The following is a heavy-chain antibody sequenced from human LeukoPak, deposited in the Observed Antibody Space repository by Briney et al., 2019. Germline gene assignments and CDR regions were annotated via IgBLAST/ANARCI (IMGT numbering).Heavy chain of an antibody. Sequence: GGSLRLSCAASGFTFSSYAMSWVRQAPGKGLEWVSAISGSGGSTYYADAVHGRFTVSRDNAKYSLYLQMNSLRAEDTAVYYCARGSITMVRGVIITSYYYYYGMDVWGQGTTVTVSS. J-gene: IGHJ6*02. V-gene: IGHV3-23*01. CDR2: ISGSGGST. D-gene: IGHD3-10*01. CDR3: ARGSITMVRGVIITSYYYYYGMDV. CDR1: GFTFSSYA.